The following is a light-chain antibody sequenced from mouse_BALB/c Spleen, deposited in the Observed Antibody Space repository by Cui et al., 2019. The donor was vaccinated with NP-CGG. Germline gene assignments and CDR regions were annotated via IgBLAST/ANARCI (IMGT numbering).Light chain of an antibody. V-gene: IGLV1*01. CDR1: TGAGTTSNY. J-gene: IGLJ1*01. CDR3: ALWYSNHWV. Sequence: VVTQESALPTSPGETVPLTCRSSTGAGTTSNYANWVQEKPDHLFTGLIGGTNNRPPGVPARFSGSLIGDKAALTITGAQTEDEAIYFCALWYSNHWVFGGGTKLTVL. CDR2: GTN.